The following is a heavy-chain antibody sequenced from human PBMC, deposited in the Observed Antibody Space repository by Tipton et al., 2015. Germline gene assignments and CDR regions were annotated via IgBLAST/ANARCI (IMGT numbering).Heavy chain of an antibody. CDR2: ISYTDNA. CDR1: GGSVISGNYY. V-gene: IGHV4-61*01. D-gene: IGHD3-9*01. CDR3: ACQDYDSLTRDYQTVDY. J-gene: IGHJ4*02. Sequence: TLSLTCTVSGGSVISGNYYWSWIRQPPGKGLEWLGYISYTDNAHYNPSLERRLTISLDTSKNQFSLTLNSVTAADTAVYYCACQDYDSLTRDYQTVDYWGQGTLVTVSS.